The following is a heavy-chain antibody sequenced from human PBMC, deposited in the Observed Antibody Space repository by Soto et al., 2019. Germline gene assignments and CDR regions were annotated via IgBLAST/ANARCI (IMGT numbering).Heavy chain of an antibody. CDR1: GYTFTSYY. J-gene: IGHJ4*02. CDR2: INPSGGST. V-gene: IGHV1-46*01. Sequence: ASVKVSCKASGYTFTSYYMHWVRQAPGQGLEWMGIINPSGGSTSYAQKFQGRVTMTRDTSTSTVYMELSSLRSEDTAVYYCARARGMVATPYYFDYWGQGTLVTVSS. CDR3: ARARGMVATPYYFDY. D-gene: IGHD5-12*01.